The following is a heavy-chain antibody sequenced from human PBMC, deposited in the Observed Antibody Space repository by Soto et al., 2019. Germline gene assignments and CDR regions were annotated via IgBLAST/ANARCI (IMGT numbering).Heavy chain of an antibody. Sequence: PGGSLRLSCAASGFTFSTYWMHWIRQVPGKGLEWVSRINSDASHTYYADSVKGRFTISRDNAKNTLHLEMNSLRAEDTAVYYCVRDGQCITTSCHRNLLDPCSRGTWVIVSS. CDR3: VRDGQCITTSCHRNLLDP. CDR2: INSDASHT. J-gene: IGHJ5*02. V-gene: IGHV3-74*01. CDR1: GFTFSTYW. D-gene: IGHD2-2*01.